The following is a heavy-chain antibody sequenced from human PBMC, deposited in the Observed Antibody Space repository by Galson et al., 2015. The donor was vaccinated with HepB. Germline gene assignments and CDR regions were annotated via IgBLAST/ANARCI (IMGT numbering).Heavy chain of an antibody. CDR3: AKRAQYSSTWGRTRFSAYFDMDV. J-gene: IGHJ6*02. CDR1: GFTFSRYD. V-gene: IGHV3-30*18. D-gene: IGHD6-13*01. CDR2: ILYDGSGE. Sequence: SLRLSCAATGFTFSRYDMHWVRQAPGKGLEWVALILYDGSGEYYADSVKGRFIISRDNSKNALYLQMNSLRAEDTAVYYCAKRAQYSSTWGRTRFSAYFDMDVWGQGTTVTVSS.